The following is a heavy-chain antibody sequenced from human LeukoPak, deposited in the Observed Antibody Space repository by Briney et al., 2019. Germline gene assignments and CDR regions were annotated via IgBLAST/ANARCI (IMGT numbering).Heavy chain of an antibody. CDR1: GFTFSSYG. CDR2: IWYDGSNK. V-gene: IGHV3-33*01. Sequence: GGSLRLSCAASGFTFSSYGMHWVRQAPGKGLEWVAVIWYDGSNKYYADSVKARFTISRDNSKNTLHLQMNSLRAEDTAVYYCARVGATGVDWFDPWGQGTLVTVSS. D-gene: IGHD1-26*01. CDR3: ARVGATGVDWFDP. J-gene: IGHJ5*02.